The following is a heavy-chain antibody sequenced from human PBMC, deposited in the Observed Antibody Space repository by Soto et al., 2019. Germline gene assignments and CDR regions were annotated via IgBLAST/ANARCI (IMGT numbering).Heavy chain of an antibody. CDR2: IIPIFGTA. D-gene: IGHD2-2*01. CDR1: GGTFSSYA. V-gene: IGHV1-69*01. J-gene: IGHJ4*02. CDR3: AREGPDYCSSTSCYGY. Sequence: QVQLVQSGAEVKKPGSSVKVSCKASGGTFSSYAISWVRQSPGQGLEWMGGIIPIFGTANYAQKFQGRVTITADESTSTAYMELSSLRSEDTAVYYCAREGPDYCSSTSCYGYWGQGTLVTVSS.